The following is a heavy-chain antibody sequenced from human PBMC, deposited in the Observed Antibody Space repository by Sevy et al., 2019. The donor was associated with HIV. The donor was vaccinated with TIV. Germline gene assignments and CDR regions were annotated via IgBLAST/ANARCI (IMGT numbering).Heavy chain of an antibody. J-gene: IGHJ4*02. CDR2: IWYDGSNK. D-gene: IGHD3-16*02. V-gene: IGHV3-33*01. Sequence: GGSLRLSCAASGFTFSSYGMHWVRQAPGKGLEWVAVIWYDGSNKYYADSVKGRFTISRDNSKNTLYLQMNSLRAEDTGVYYLARAATGYDYVWGSYPDVFDYWGQGTLVTVSS. CDR1: GFTFSSYG. CDR3: ARAATGYDYVWGSYPDVFDY.